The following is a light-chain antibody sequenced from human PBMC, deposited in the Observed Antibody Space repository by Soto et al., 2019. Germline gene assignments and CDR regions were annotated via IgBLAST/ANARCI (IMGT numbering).Light chain of an antibody. CDR1: SSDVGDYNY. CDR2: EVS. CDR3: SSYTSSSTLYV. V-gene: IGLV2-14*01. Sequence: QSVLTQPASVSGSPGQSITISCTGTSSDVGDYNYVSWYQQHPGKAPKLMIYEVSNRPSGVSNRFSGSKSGNTASLTISGLQAEDEADYYCSSYTSSSTLYVCGTGTKLTVL. J-gene: IGLJ1*01.